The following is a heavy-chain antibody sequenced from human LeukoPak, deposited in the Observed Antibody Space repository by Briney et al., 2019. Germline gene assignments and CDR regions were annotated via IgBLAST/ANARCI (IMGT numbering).Heavy chain of an antibody. CDR1: GFTSSSYA. J-gene: IGHJ6*02. V-gene: IGHV3-23*01. Sequence: PGGSLRLSCAASGFTSSSYAMSWVRQAPGKGLEWVSAISGSGGSTYYADSVKGRFTISRDNSKNTLYLQMNSLRAEDTAVYYCAKDHEEFTFYYYGMDVWGQGTTVTVSS. D-gene: IGHD2-21*01. CDR3: AKDHEEFTFYYYGMDV. CDR2: ISGSGGST.